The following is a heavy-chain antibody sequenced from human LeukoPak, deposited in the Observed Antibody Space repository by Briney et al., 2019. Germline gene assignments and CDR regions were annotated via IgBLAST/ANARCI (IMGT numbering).Heavy chain of an antibody. J-gene: IGHJ4*02. V-gene: IGHV4-31*03. CDR1: AVSISRGGYY. Sequence: SHTLYMTCTVSAVSISRGGYYWSWIRQHPGKSLEWIGYIYYSGGTYYNPFLKSRVTISVDTSKNQFSLKLSSVTAADTAVYYCARDLSGYYYDSSGYPRRAYYFDYWGQGTLVTVSS. CDR3: ARDLSGYYYDSSGYPRRAYYFDY. D-gene: IGHD3-22*01. CDR2: IYYSGGT.